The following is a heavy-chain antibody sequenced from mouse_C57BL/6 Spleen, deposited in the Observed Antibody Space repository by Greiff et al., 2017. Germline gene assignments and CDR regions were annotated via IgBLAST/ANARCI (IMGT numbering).Heavy chain of an antibody. CDR3: ARGYYFDY. J-gene: IGHJ2*01. Sequence: VQLQQSGAELARPGASVKMSCKASGYTFTSYSMHWVKQRPGQGLEWIGYINPSSGYTKYNQKFKGEATLTADKSSNTAYMQLSSLTSEESAVNYCARGYYFDYWGQGTTLTVSS. CDR1: GYTFTSYS. V-gene: IGHV1-4*01. CDR2: INPSSGYT.